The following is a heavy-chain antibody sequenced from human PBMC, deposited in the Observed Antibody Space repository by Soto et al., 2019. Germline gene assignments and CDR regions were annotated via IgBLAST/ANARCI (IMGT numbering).Heavy chain of an antibody. CDR3: ARGRVIAGERGYFDY. D-gene: IGHD6-13*01. Sequence: PSETLSLTCAAYGGSFSGYYWSWIRQPPGKGLEWIGEINHSGSTNYNPSLKSRVTISVDTSKNQFSLKLSSVTAADTAVYYCARGRVIAGERGYFDYWGQGTLVTVSS. V-gene: IGHV4-34*01. CDR1: GGSFSGYY. J-gene: IGHJ4*02. CDR2: INHSGST.